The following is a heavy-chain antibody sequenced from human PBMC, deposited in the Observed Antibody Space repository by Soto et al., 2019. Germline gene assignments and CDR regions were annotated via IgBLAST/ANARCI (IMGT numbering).Heavy chain of an antibody. CDR3: ARILYYDFWSGLNDWFDP. D-gene: IGHD3-3*01. CDR2: INHSGST. Sequence: SETLSLTCAVYGGSFSDYYWSWIRQHPGKGLEWIGEINHSGSTNYNPSLKSRVTISVDTSKNQFSLKLSSVTAADTAMYYCARILYYDFWSGLNDWFDPWGQGTLVTVSS. J-gene: IGHJ5*02. CDR1: GGSFSDYY. V-gene: IGHV4-34*01.